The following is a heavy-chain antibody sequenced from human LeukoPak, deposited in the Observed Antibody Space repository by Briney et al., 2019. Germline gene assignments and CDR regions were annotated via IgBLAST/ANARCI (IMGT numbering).Heavy chain of an antibody. Sequence: PGGSLRLSCAASGFTFSSYWLSWVRQAPGKGLGWVANIKQDGSEKYYVASVKGRFTISSNNAKNSMYLQINSLRAEDTAVYYCAREPKLGYSYGYDYWGQGTLVTVSS. V-gene: IGHV3-7*01. CDR1: GFTFSSYW. J-gene: IGHJ4*02. CDR3: AREPKLGYSYGYDY. D-gene: IGHD5-18*01. CDR2: IKQDGSEK.